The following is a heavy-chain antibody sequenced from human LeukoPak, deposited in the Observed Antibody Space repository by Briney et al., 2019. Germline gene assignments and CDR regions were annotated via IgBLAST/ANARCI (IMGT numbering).Heavy chain of an antibody. Sequence: SETLSLTCTVSGDSISINYNWGWIRQPPGKGLEWIGSIFYSGATYYSPSLKSRVTISVDTSKNQFSLKLSSMTAADTAVYYCVRHRQWLLFPDYWGQGTLVTVSA. CDR2: IFYSGAT. J-gene: IGHJ4*02. CDR3: VRHRQWLLFPDY. CDR1: GDSISINYN. D-gene: IGHD6-19*01. V-gene: IGHV4-39*01.